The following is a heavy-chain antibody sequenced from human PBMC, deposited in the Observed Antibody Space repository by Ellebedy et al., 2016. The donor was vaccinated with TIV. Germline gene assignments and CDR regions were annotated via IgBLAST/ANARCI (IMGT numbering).Heavy chain of an antibody. V-gene: IGHV1-69*13. CDR2: IIPIFGTA. Sequence: AASVKVSCKASGGTFSSYAISWVRQAPGQGLDWMGGIIPIFGTASYAQKLQGRVAINADESTRTSYMELSSLTSDDTAIYYCARHLESRWLIHGGDYWGQGSLVTVSS. CDR1: GGTFSSYA. CDR3: ARHLESRWLIHGGDY. D-gene: IGHD3-16*01. J-gene: IGHJ4*02.